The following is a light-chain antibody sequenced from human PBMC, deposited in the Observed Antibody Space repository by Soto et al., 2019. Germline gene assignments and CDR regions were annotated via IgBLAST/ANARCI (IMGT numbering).Light chain of an antibody. CDR2: GAS. CDR3: QQYGSSPQT. V-gene: IGKV3-20*01. Sequence: EIVLTQSPCTLSLSPGERATLSCRASQSVSSSYLAWYQQKPGQAPRLLIYGASSRATGIPDRFSGSGSGTDFTLTISRLEPEDFAVYYCQQYGSSPQTFGHGTKVDIK. CDR1: QSVSSSY. J-gene: IGKJ1*01.